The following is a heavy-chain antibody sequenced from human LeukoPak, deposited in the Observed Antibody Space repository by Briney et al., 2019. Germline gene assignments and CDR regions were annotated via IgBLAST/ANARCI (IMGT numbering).Heavy chain of an antibody. CDR3: ARASYSYDINGWVPFDY. J-gene: IGHJ4*02. V-gene: IGHV4-59*08. CDR1: GGSISSYY. D-gene: IGHD3-22*01. CDR2: IYYSGTT. Sequence: SETLSLTCTVSGGSISSYYWNWIRQPPGKGLEWIGYIYYSGTTNYNPSLKSRVTISGDTSKNQFSLRLSSLTAADTAVYYCARASYSYDINGWVPFDYWGQGTLVTVSS.